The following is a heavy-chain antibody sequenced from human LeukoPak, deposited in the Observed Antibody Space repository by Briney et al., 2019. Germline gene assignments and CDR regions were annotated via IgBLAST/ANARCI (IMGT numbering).Heavy chain of an antibody. CDR1: GYSISSGYY. CDR3: ARSSAYDSSSCFDY. V-gene: IGHV4-38-2*02. CDR2: IYHSGST. J-gene: IGHJ4*02. Sequence: SETLSLTCTVSGYSISSGYYWGWIRQPPGKGLEWIGSIYHSGSTYYNPSLKSRVTISVDTSKNQFSLKLSSVTAADTAVYYCARSSAYDSSSCFDYWGQGTLVTVSS. D-gene: IGHD3-22*01.